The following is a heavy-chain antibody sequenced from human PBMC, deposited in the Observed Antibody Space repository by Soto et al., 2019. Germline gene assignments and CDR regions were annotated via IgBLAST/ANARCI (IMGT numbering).Heavy chain of an antibody. V-gene: IGHV1-18*01. J-gene: IGHJ6*03. Sequence: ASVKVSCKASGYTFTSYGISWVRQAPGQGLEWMGWISAYNGNTNYAQKIQGRVTMTTDTSTSTAYMELRSLRSDATAVYYCAREGSIAARPYYYYYMDVWGKGTTVTVSS. CDR2: ISAYNGNT. CDR3: AREGSIAARPYYYYYMDV. D-gene: IGHD6-6*01. CDR1: GYTFTSYG.